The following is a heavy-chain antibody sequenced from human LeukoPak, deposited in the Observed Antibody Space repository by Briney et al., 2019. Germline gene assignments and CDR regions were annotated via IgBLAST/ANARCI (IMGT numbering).Heavy chain of an antibody. Sequence: GGPLRVPFAPSGLTFGDYTRSGIRQVPGKGLEWLSYINIGGTNTHYADSVKGRFTISRDNAKKSLYLQMNNLRAEDTAVYFCATDGAGFDTWGQGVLVTVSS. CDR3: ATDGAGFDT. CDR2: INIGGTNT. J-gene: IGHJ5*02. V-gene: IGHV3-11*01. CDR1: GLTFGDYT.